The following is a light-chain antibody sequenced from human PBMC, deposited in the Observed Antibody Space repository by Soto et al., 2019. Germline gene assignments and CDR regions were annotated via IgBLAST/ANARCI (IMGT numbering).Light chain of an antibody. V-gene: IGKV3-20*01. CDR2: GAS. Sequence: IVLTQSPGALSLSPGERATLSCRASQSVSSNLAWYQQTPGQAPRLLIYGASSRAIHTPDRFSGSGSGTDFTLTISGLEPEDFAVYYCQHFGNSLWTFGQGTKVDI. CDR1: QSVSSN. J-gene: IGKJ1*01. CDR3: QHFGNSLWT.